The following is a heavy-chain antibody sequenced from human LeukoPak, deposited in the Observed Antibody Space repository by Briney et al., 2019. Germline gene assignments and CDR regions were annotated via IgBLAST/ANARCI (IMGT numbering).Heavy chain of an antibody. D-gene: IGHD6-13*01. J-gene: IGHJ4*02. CDR2: ISSSGSTI. CDR1: GFTVSSNY. Sequence: GGSLRPSCAAFGFTVSSNYMSWVRQAPGKGLEWVSYISSSGSTIYYADSVKGRFTISRDNAKNSLYLQMNSLRAEDTAVYYCARDPGVYDYLDYWGQGTLVTVSS. V-gene: IGHV3-11*04. CDR3: ARDPGVYDYLDY.